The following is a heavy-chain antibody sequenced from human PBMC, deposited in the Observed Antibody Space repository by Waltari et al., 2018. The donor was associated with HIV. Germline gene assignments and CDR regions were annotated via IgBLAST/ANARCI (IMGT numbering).Heavy chain of an antibody. Sequence: EVRLLESGGGVVQPGGSLRLSCAAPGFAFSNYAMSWFRQVSGKGLEWASVMSDTCDTAYYADSVEGRFTISRDNSNNTLYLQMNNLRAEDTAVYYCAKDRAPTVTRGYFDYWGQGTLVTVSS. J-gene: IGHJ4*02. CDR1: GFAFSNYA. CDR3: AKDRAPTVTRGYFDY. CDR2: MSDTCDTA. V-gene: IGHV3-23*01. D-gene: IGHD4-17*01.